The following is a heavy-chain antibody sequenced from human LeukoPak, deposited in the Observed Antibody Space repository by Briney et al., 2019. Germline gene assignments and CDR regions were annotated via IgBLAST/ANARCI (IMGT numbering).Heavy chain of an antibody. CDR3: AREGYYGSGSYGDAFDI. V-gene: IGHV3-30*04. Sequence: GRSLRLSCVASGFTFSSYAMHWVRQAPGKGLEWVAVMSYDGSNKYYADSVKGRFTISRDNSKNTLYLQMNSLRAEDTAVYYCAREGYYGSGSYGDAFDIWGQGTMVTVSS. D-gene: IGHD3-10*01. CDR1: GFTFSSYA. CDR2: MSYDGSNK. J-gene: IGHJ3*02.